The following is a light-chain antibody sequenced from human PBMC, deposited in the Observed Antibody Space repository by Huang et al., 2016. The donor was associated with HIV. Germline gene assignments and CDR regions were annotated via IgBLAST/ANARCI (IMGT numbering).Light chain of an antibody. CDR1: QAITNY. CDR2: AAS. J-gene: IGKJ5*01. Sequence: DMQLTQSPSSLSASVGAKVTITCRASQAITNYLAWYQQKPGKVPKLLISAASVLRSGVSSRFSGSGSGTDFTLTISSLQPEDVATYYCQKYDGAPFTFGQGTRLEIK. V-gene: IGKV1-27*01. CDR3: QKYDGAPFT.